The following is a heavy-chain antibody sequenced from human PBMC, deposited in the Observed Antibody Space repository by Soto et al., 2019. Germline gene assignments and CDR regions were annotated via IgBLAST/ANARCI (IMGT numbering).Heavy chain of an antibody. J-gene: IGHJ4*02. CDR3: ARATGADKEDY. CDR1: GFTFNSYW. V-gene: IGHV3-7*04. CDR2: IKEDGSER. Sequence: EVQLVESGRGLVQPGGSLRLSCAASGFTFNSYWMSWVRQAPGKGLEWVANIKEDGSERYYLDSVKGRFTISRDNAKNSLYLQMDSLRAEDTAVYYCARATGADKEDYWGQGTLVTVSS. D-gene: IGHD3-10*01.